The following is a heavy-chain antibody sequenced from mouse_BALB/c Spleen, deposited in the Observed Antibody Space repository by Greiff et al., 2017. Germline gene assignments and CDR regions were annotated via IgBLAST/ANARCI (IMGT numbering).Heavy chain of an antibody. V-gene: IGHV4-1*02. CDR1: GFDFSRYW. CDR3: ARGKWGFAY. J-gene: IGHJ3*01. Sequence: EVKLMESGGGLVQPGGSLKLSCAASGFDFSRYWMSWVRQAPGKGLEWIGEINPDSSTINYTPSLKDKFIISRDNAKNTLYLQMSKVRSEDTALYYCARGKWGFAYWGQGTLVTVSA. CDR2: INPDSSTI.